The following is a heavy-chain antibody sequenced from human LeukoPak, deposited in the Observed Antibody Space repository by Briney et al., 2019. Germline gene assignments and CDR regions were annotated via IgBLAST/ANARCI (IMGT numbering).Heavy chain of an antibody. D-gene: IGHD3-22*01. J-gene: IGHJ3*02. CDR2: ISGSAGTI. V-gene: IGHV3-11*01. Sequence: PGGSLRLSCAASGFTFSDYYVSWIRQAPGKGLEWVSYISGSAGTIHYADSVKGRFTISRDNAKNSLYLQMNSLRAEDTAMYYCTAGKVVVITQGAFDIWGQGTMVTVSS. CDR3: TAGKVVVITQGAFDI. CDR1: GFTFSDYY.